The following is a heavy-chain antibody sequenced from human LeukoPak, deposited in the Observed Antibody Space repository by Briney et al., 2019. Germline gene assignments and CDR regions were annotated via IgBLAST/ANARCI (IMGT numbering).Heavy chain of an antibody. V-gene: IGHV1-46*01. CDR1: GYTLTSYY. CDR2: INPSGGST. D-gene: IGHD2-2*01. J-gene: IGHJ4*02. CDR3: ARGLGCSSTSCSQYYFDY. Sequence: ASVKVSCKASGYTLTSYYMHWVRQAPGQGLEWMGLINPSGGSTSYAQKFQGRVTMTRDTSTSTVYMELSSLRSDDTAVYYCARGLGCSSTSCSQYYFDYWGQGTLVTVSS.